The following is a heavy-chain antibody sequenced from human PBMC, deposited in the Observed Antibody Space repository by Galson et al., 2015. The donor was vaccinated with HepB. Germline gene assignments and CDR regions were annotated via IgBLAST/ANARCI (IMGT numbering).Heavy chain of an antibody. CDR1: GFTFSSYS. V-gene: IGHV3-48*01. D-gene: IGHD3-3*01. Sequence: SLRLSCAASGFTFSSYSMNWVRQAPGKGLEWVSYISSSSSTIYYADSVKGRFTISRDNAKNSLYLQTNSLRAEDTAVYYCARDSLRFLEWFRGPDAFDIWGQGTMVTVSS. CDR3: ARDSLRFLEWFRGPDAFDI. J-gene: IGHJ3*02. CDR2: ISSSSSTI.